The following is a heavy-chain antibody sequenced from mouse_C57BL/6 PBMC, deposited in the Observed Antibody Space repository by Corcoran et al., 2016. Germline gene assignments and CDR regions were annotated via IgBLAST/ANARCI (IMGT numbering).Heavy chain of an antibody. D-gene: IGHD2-5*01. J-gene: IGHJ1*03. CDR2: MNIYSGVP. CDR1: GYTFTTYG. Sequence: QIQLVQSGPELKKPGETVKISCKASGYTFTTYGMSWMKQAPGKGLKWMGWMNIYSGVPTYADDFKGRFALSLETSASTAYLEINNLKSEDTATYFCARYSNWYCDVWGIGTTVTVSS. V-gene: IGHV9-3*01. CDR3: ARYSNWYCDV.